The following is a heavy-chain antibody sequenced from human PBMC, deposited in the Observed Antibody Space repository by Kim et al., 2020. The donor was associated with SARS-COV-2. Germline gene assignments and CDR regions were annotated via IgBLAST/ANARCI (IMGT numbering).Heavy chain of an antibody. CDR2: ICTRGST. Sequence: ICTRGSTTYNPSLESRVPMSVDTSTSQFSLKLSTVTAADTAVYFCARGLDGWGQGTLVTVSS. V-gene: IGHV4-4*07. J-gene: IGHJ4*02. CDR3: ARGLDG.